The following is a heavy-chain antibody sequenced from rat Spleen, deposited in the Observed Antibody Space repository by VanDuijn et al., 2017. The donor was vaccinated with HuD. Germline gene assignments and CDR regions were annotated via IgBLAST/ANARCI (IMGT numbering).Heavy chain of an antibody. CDR2: MWSGGST. D-gene: IGHD1-11*01. V-gene: IGHV2S63*01. CDR3: TRVNPYFDY. J-gene: IGHJ2*01. CDR1: GFSLTDYR. Sequence: VQLKESGPGLAQPSQTLSLSCTVAGFSLTDYRVHWVRQPPGKGLEWMGIMWSGGSTAYNSALKSRLSISRDTSKSQVFLKINSLQTEDTAIYYCTRVNPYFDYWGQGVMVTVSS.